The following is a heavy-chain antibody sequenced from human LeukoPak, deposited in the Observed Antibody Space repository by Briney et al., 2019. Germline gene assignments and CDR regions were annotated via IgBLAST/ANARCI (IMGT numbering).Heavy chain of an antibody. V-gene: IGHV3-74*01. Sequence: GGSLRLSCAASGVTFSIYWMHWVRQAPGKGLMWVSRINTDGSSTTYADSVRGRFTISRDNAKNTLYLQMNSLRAKDTAVYYCAKEEASGDYLFDYWGQGTLVTVSS. CDR3: AKEEASGDYLFDY. D-gene: IGHD4-17*01. J-gene: IGHJ4*02. CDR1: GVTFSIYW. CDR2: INTDGSST.